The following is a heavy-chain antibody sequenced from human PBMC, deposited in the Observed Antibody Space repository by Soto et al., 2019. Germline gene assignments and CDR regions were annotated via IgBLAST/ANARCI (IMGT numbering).Heavy chain of an antibody. CDR1: GYSFGNFW. J-gene: IGHJ3*02. D-gene: IGHD1-26*01. Sequence: EVQLVQSGAEVKKPGESLKISCKGSGYSFGNFWIAWVRQRPGKGLEWMGIVYPDDSDIRYSPSFQGQVTISAGKAVSTPYLHLSTLRASETAIYYCAKTLVGGGALDIWGQGTVVTVSS. CDR2: VYPDDSDI. CDR3: AKTLVGGGALDI. V-gene: IGHV5-51*01.